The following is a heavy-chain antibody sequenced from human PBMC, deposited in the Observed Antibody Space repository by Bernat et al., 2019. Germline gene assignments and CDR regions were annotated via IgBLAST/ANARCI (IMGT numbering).Heavy chain of an antibody. J-gene: IGHJ5*02. CDR2: ISSDGSTT. V-gene: IGHV3-74*01. Sequence: EVQLVESGGDLVQPGRSLRLSCAASGFTFSNYWMHWVRQAPGKGLVWVSRISSDGSTTSYADSVKGRFTISRDNARNTLFLQMNSLSAEDTAVYFCAREGSDTPYNWFDPWGQGTLVTVSS. CDR3: AREGSDTPYNWFDP. D-gene: IGHD5-18*01. CDR1: GFTFSNYW.